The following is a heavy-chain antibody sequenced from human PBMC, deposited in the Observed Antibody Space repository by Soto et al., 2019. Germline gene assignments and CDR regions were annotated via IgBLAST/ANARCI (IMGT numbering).Heavy chain of an antibody. J-gene: IGHJ5*02. D-gene: IGHD2-2*01. CDR2: IQHSGST. V-gene: IGHV4-30-2*01. CDR1: GGSISSGGYS. CDR3: ARVPTP. Sequence: PSETLSLTCAVSGGSISSGGYSWSWIRQPPGKGLEWIGYIQHSGSTYYNSSLKSRVNKSVNRSKNQISLKLSSATAADTAVYYCARVPTPWGQGTLVTVSS.